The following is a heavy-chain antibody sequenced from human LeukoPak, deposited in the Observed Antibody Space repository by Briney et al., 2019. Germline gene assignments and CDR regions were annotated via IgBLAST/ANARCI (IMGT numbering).Heavy chain of an antibody. D-gene: IGHD1-26*01. CDR1: GGTFSSYA. CDR3: ARVDSGSYLNWFDP. V-gene: IGHV1-69*05. Sequence: ASVKVFCKVSGGTFSSYAISWVRQAPGQGLEWMGRIIPIFGTANYAQKFQGRVTITTDESTSTAYMELSSLRSEDTAVYYCARVDSGSYLNWFDPWGQGTLVTVSS. CDR2: IIPIFGTA. J-gene: IGHJ5*02.